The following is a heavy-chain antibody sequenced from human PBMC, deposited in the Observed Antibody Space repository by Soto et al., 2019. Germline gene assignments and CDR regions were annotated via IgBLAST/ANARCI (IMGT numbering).Heavy chain of an antibody. Sequence: PGGSLRLSCAASGFTFSSYAMHWVRQAPGKGLEWVAVISYDGSNKYYADSVKGRFTISRDNSKNTLYLQMNSLRAEDTALYYCAKYRPRSTSGYLFDFWGQRTPVPGSS. V-gene: IGHV3-30-3*02. CDR1: GFTFSSYA. D-gene: IGHD3-3*01. CDR3: AKYRPRSTSGYLFDF. CDR2: ISYDGSNK. J-gene: IGHJ4*02.